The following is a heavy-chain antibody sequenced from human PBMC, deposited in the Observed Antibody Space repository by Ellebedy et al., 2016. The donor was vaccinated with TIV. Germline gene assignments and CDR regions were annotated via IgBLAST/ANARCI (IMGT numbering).Heavy chain of an antibody. Sequence: GESLKISCTTSGFTFGDYTMSWFRQAPGKGLEWVGFIRSKAYGGTTEYAASVKGRFTISRDDSKSIVYLQMNSLKTEDTAVYYCTRKGSLYSGYEGVWGQGTLVIASS. CDR2: IRSKAYGGTT. J-gene: IGHJ4*02. CDR1: GFTFGDYT. V-gene: IGHV3-49*03. CDR3: TRKGSLYSGYEGV. D-gene: IGHD5-12*01.